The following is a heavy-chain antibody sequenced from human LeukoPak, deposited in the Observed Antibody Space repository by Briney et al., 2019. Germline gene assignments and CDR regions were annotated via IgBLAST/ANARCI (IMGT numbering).Heavy chain of an antibody. J-gene: IGHJ4*02. V-gene: IGHV3-30*07. CDR2: ISYDGSNK. CDR3: AKSSTISLDFDY. CDR1: GFTFSSYA. D-gene: IGHD2/OR15-2a*01. Sequence: GGSLRLSCAASGFTFSSYAMHWVRQAPGKGLEWVAVISYDGSNKYYADSVKGRFTISRDNSKNTLYLQMNSLRAEDTAVYYCAKSSTISLDFDYWGQGTLVTVSS.